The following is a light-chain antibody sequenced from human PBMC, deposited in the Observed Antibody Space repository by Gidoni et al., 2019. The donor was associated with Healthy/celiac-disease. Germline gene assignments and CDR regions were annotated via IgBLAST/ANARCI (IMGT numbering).Light chain of an antibody. J-gene: IGKJ2*01. CDR3: QQYGSSPQPYT. CDR2: GAS. CDR1: QSVSSSY. V-gene: IGKV3-20*01. Sequence: EIVLTQSPGTLSLSPGERATLSCRASQSVSSSYLAWYQQKPGQAPRLLIYGASSRATGIPDRLSGSGSGTDFTLTISRLEPEDFAVYYCQQYGSSPQPYTFGQGTKLEIK.